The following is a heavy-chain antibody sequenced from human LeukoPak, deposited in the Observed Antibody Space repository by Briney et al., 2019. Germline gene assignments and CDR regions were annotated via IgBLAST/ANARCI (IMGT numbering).Heavy chain of an antibody. CDR2: IYTSGST. CDR3: ARGPTSLVPYYYGSGKIDY. Sequence: SETLSLTSTVAAGSLSSYCWSWIRQPAGDGLEWIGRIYTSGSTNSNPSLKSRVTMSVDTSKNQFSLKLSSVTAADTAVYYCARGPTSLVPYYYGSGKIDYWGQGTLVTVSS. CDR1: AGSLSSYC. J-gene: IGHJ4*02. D-gene: IGHD3-10*01. V-gene: IGHV4-4*07.